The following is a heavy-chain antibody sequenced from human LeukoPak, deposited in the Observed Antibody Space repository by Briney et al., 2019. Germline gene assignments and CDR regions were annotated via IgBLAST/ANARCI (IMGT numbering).Heavy chain of an antibody. CDR2: MNPNSGNT. V-gene: IGHV1-8*01. D-gene: IGHD1-26*01. CDR3: ARGRMWERLLLVY. CDR1: GYTFTSYD. Sequence: ASVKVSCKASGYTFTSYDINWVRQAPGQGLEWMGWMNPNSGNTGYAQKFQGRVTMTRNTSIGTAYMELSSLRSEDTAVYYCARGRMWERLLLVYWGQGTLVTVSS. J-gene: IGHJ4*02.